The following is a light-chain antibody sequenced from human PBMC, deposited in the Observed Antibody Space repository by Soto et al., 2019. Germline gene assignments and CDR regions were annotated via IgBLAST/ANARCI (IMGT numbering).Light chain of an antibody. J-gene: IGLJ1*01. Sequence: QSALTQPPSASGSTGQSVTNSCTGTSSDVGGYNFVSWYQQYPGKVPKLMVYEVNKRPSGVPDRFSGSKSGNTASLTVSGLQAEDEADYYCTSYAGGNNVFGTGTKLTVL. V-gene: IGLV2-8*01. CDR2: EVN. CDR3: TSYAGGNNV. CDR1: SSDVGGYNF.